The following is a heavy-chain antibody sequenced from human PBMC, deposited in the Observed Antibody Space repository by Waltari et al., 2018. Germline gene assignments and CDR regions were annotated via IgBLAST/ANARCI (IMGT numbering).Heavy chain of an antibody. D-gene: IGHD5-18*01. CDR3: ASGTAMVTFV. Sequence: QVQLVQSGAEVKKPGSSVKVSCKASGGTFSSYTISWVRQAPGQGLEWMGRILPILGIANYAQKFQGRVTITADKSTSTAYMELSSLRSEDTAVYYCASGTAMVTFVWGQGTLVTVSS. CDR2: ILPILGIA. V-gene: IGHV1-69*02. CDR1: GGTFSSYT. J-gene: IGHJ4*02.